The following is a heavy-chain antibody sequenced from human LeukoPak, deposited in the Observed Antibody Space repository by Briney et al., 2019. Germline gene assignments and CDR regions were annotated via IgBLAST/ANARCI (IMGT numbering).Heavy chain of an antibody. D-gene: IGHD3-10*01. CDR3: ARDDTMVRGVHN. V-gene: IGHV1-69*13. CDR2: IIPIFGTA. Sequence: SVKVSCKASGGTFSSYAISWVRQAPGQGLEWMGGIIPIFGTANYAQKFQGRVTITADESTSTTYMELSSLRSEDTAVYYCARDDTMVRGVHNWGQGTLVTVSS. CDR1: GGTFSSYA. J-gene: IGHJ4*02.